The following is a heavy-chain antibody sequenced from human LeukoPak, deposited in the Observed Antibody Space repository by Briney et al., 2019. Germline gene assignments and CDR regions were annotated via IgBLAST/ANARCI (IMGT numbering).Heavy chain of an antibody. CDR3: AKDISIAVAANFDY. CDR2: ISYDGSNK. D-gene: IGHD6-19*01. CDR1: GFTFSSYA. J-gene: IGHJ4*02. V-gene: IGHV3-30-3*01. Sequence: GRSLRLSCAASGFTFSSYAMHWVRQAPGKGLEWVAVISYDGSNKYYADSVKGRFTISRDNSKNSLYLQMNSLRAEDTALYYCAKDISIAVAANFDYWGQGTLVTVSS.